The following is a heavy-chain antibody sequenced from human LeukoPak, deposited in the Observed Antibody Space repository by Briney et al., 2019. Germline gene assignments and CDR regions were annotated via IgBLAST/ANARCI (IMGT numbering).Heavy chain of an antibody. V-gene: IGHV3-21*01. J-gene: IGHJ6*03. CDR1: GFTFSSYS. CDR3: ARWEQLVPYYHYMDV. D-gene: IGHD6-6*01. Sequence: GGSLRLSCAASGFTFSSYSMNWVRQAPGKGLEWVSSISSSSSYIYYADSVKGRFTISRDNAKNSLYLQMNSLRAEDTAVYYCARWEQLVPYYHYMDVWGKGTTVTVSS. CDR2: ISSSSSYI.